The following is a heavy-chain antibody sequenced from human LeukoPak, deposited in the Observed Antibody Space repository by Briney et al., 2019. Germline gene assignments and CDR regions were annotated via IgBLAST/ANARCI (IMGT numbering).Heavy chain of an antibody. Sequence: SETLSLTCNVSGGTIANHYWSWIRHPPGKRLEWIGYIYHSGSTDYNPSLKSRVTISVDTSKNQLSLRLQSVTAADTAVYYCARHRASYFDYWGQGIQVIVSP. J-gene: IGHJ4*02. CDR3: ARHRASYFDY. CDR1: GGTIANHY. V-gene: IGHV4-59*08. CDR2: IYHSGST.